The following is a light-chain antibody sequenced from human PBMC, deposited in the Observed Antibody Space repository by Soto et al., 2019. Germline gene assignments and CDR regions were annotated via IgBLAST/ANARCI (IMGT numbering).Light chain of an antibody. CDR2: GAS. V-gene: IGKV3D-15*01. CDR1: QSVSSI. J-gene: IGKJ4*01. CDR3: QQYNNWPPLT. Sequence: EIVMMQSPATLSVSPGERATLSCRASQSVSSILAWYQQKPGQAPRLLIYGASIRATGIPARFSGSGSGTEFTLTISSLQSEDFAVYYCQQYNNWPPLTYGGGTKVEIK.